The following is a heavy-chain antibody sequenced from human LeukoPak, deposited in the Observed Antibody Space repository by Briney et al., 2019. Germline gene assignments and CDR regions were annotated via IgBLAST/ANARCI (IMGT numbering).Heavy chain of an antibody. CDR1: GFTFSSYW. V-gene: IGHV3-7*01. J-gene: IGHJ4*02. Sequence: GGSLRLSCAASGFTFSSYWMSWVRQAPGKGLEWVANIKQDGSEKYYVDSVKGRFTISRDNAKNSLYLQMNSLRAEDTAVYYCARDYRGYRAPYYFDYWGQGSLLTVSS. CDR2: IKQDGSEK. D-gene: IGHD2-15*01. CDR3: ARDYRGYRAPYYFDY.